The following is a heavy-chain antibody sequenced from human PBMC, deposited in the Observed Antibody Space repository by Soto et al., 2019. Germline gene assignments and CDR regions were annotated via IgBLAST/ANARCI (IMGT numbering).Heavy chain of an antibody. CDR3: AKSPREKSNSGRFDP. D-gene: IGHD5-12*01. CDR1: GFNIRNFA. Sequence: EVQMLESGGAVAPRGGSLRLSCAVSGFNIRNFALSWVRQAPGKGLECISSISGSGISTYYSDSVKGRFTISRDNSENSLFLHMSSLRGEDTAVYFCAKSPREKSNSGRFDPWGQGTLVTVSS. CDR2: ISGSGIST. J-gene: IGHJ5*02. V-gene: IGHV3-23*01.